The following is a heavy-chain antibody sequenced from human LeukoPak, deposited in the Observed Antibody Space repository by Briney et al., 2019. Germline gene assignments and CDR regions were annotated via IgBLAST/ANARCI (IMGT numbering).Heavy chain of an antibody. J-gene: IGHJ4*02. CDR3: AKVPQDFWSGYYYHEGYYFDY. V-gene: IGHV3-23*01. Sequence: PGGSLRHSCAASGFTFSSYAMSWVRQAPGKGLEWVSAISGSGGSTYYADSVKGRFTISRDNSKNTLYLQMNSLRAEDTAVYYCAKVPQDFWSGYYYHEGYYFDYWGQGTLVTVSS. D-gene: IGHD3-3*01. CDR2: ISGSGGST. CDR1: GFTFSSYA.